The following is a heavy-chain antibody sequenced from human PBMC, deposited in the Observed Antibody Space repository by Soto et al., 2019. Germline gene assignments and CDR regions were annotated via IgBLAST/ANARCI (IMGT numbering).Heavy chain of an antibody. CDR2: TYYRSQWYN. V-gene: IGHV6-1*01. CDR3: ASMSSIAVAGYYYYGMDV. D-gene: IGHD6-19*01. Sequence: NPSETLSLTCAISGDSVSSNSAAWNWIRQSPSRGLEWLGRTYYRSQWYNDYAVSVKSRITINPDTSKNQFSLQLNSVTPEDTAVYYCASMSSIAVAGYYYYGMDVWGQGTTVTSP. J-gene: IGHJ6*02. CDR1: GDSVSSNSAA.